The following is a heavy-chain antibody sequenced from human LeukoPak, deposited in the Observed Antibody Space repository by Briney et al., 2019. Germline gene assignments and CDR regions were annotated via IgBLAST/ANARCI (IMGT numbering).Heavy chain of an antibody. V-gene: IGHV4-4*08. CDR1: GDSLNDHY. D-gene: IGHD2-15*01. Sequence: SETLSLTCTVSGDSLNDHYWSWIGQSPGEGREWVAYIYSSVSSNYNLSVRSRVPISIGKSKSPFSQSLTSVTADDASVYYCATERCNGGSFYRVQQLYYMDVWGKGTTVTVSS. CDR2: IYSSVSS. CDR3: ATERCNGGSFYRVQQLYYMDV. J-gene: IGHJ6*03.